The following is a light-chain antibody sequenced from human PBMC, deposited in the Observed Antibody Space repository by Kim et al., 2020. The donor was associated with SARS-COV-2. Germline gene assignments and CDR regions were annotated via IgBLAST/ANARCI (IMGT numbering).Light chain of an antibody. J-gene: IGLJ3*02. CDR1: NEAVTTGYY. Sequence: PGVTVTLTCACSNEAVTTGYYPNWFQQNPGQAPSALVYSKSNRHSWTPARFAGSLLGGKAALTLSGVQPEDEAEYYCLLYYGGAWVFGGGTQLTVL. CDR2: SKS. V-gene: IGLV7-43*01. CDR3: LLYYGGAWV.